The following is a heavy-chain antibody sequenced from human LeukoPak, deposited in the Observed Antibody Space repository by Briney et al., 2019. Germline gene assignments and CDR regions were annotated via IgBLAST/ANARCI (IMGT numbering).Heavy chain of an antibody. CDR3: AKLYSSGWYGFLDS. CDR2: IYYSGST. J-gene: IGHJ4*02. CDR1: GGSISSYY. V-gene: IGHV4-59*08. Sequence: SETLSLTCTVSGGSISSYYWSWIRQPPGKGLEWIGYIYYSGSTNYNPSLKSRVTISVDTSKSQFSLKLSSVTAADTAMYYCAKLYSSGWYGFLDSWGQGTLVTVSS. D-gene: IGHD6-19*01.